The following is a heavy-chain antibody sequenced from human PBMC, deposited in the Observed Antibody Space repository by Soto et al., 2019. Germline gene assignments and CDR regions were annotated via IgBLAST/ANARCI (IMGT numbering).Heavy chain of an antibody. J-gene: IGHJ5*02. CDR2: ISAYNGNA. V-gene: IGHV1-18*04. D-gene: IGHD6-19*01. CDR3: ARRLIAVAGYNWFDP. CDR1: GYTFTSYG. Sequence: ASVKVSCKASGYTFTSYGISWVRQAPGQGLEWMGWISAYNGNANYAQKLQGRVTMTTDTSTSTAYMELRSLRSDDTAVYYCARRLIAVAGYNWFDPWGQGTLVTVSS.